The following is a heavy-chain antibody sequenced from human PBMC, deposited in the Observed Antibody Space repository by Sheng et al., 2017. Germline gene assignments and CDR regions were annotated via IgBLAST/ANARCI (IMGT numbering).Heavy chain of an antibody. CDR1: GFTVSSNY. D-gene: IGHD3-22*01. V-gene: IGHV3-53*01. CDR2: IYSGGST. CDR3: ARVGPDSSGHSYDY. Sequence: EVQLVESGGGLIQPGGSLRLSCAASGFTVSSNYMSWVRQAPGKGLEWVSVIYSGGSTYYADSVKGRFTISRDNSKNTLYLQMNSLRAEDTAVYYCARVGPDSSGHSYDYWGQGTLVTV. J-gene: IGHJ4*02.